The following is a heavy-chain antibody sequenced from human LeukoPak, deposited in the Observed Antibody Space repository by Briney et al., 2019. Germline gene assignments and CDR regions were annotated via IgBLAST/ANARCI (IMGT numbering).Heavy chain of an antibody. V-gene: IGHV3-30*19. CDR3: ARDVGSSSWAPSDYYYGMDV. CDR2: TSYDGSNK. Sequence: GGSLRLSCAASGFTFSSYGMHWVRQAPGMGLEWVAVTSYDGSNKDYAASVKGRFTISRDNSKNTLYLQMNSLRAEDTDVYYCARDVGSSSWAPSDYYYGMDVWGQGTTVTVSS. CDR1: GFTFSSYG. D-gene: IGHD6-13*01. J-gene: IGHJ6*02.